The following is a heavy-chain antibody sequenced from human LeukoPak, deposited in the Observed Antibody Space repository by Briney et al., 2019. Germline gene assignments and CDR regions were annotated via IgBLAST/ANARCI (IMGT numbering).Heavy chain of an antibody. J-gene: IGHJ6*02. CDR3: ARVNILTGYPYYYYGMDV. CDR1: GYTFTGYY. CDR2: INPNSGGT. D-gene: IGHD3-9*01. Sequence: ASVKVSCKASGYTFTGYYMHWVRQAPGQGLEWMGWINPNSGGTNYAQKFQGRVTMTRDTSISTAYMELSRLRSDDTAVYYCARVNILTGYPYYYYGMDVWAKGPRSPSP. V-gene: IGHV1-2*02.